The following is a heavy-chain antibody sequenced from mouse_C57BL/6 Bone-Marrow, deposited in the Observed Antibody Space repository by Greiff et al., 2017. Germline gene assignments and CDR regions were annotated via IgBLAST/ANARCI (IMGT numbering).Heavy chain of an antibody. V-gene: IGHV1-55*01. Sequence: LQQPGASVKMSCKASGYTFTSYWITWVKQRPGQGLEWIGDIYPGSGSTNYNEKFKSKATLTVDTSSSTAYMQPSSLTSEDSAVYYCNKFITTVVANYAMDYWGQGTSVTVSS. J-gene: IGHJ4*01. D-gene: IGHD1-1*01. CDR3: NKFITTVVANYAMDY. CDR1: GYTFTSYW. CDR2: IYPGSGST.